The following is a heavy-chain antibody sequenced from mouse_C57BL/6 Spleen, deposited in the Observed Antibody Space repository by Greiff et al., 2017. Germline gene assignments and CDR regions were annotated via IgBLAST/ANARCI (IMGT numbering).Heavy chain of an antibody. CDR3: ARSRGTTDYFDD. V-gene: IGHV1-80*01. Sequence: QVHVKQSGAELVKPGASVKISCKASGYAFSSYWMNWVKQRPGKGLEWIGQIYPGDGDTNYNGKFKGKATLTADKSSSTAYMQLSSLTSEDSAVYFCARSRGTTDYFDDWGQGTTLTVSA. D-gene: IGHD1-1*01. J-gene: IGHJ2*01. CDR1: GYAFSSYW. CDR2: IYPGDGDT.